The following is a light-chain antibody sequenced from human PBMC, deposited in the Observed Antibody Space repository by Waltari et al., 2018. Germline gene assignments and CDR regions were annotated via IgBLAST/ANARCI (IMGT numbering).Light chain of an antibody. CDR1: QDISIY. CDR3: QQYKDLPRT. Sequence: DIPMTQSPSSMSASVGDRVSITCQASQDISIYLSWYQQKPGKAPKVLSYDGSNLETGVSSRFTGSRSGKDFTYTISSLQPEDIATYYCQQYKDLPRTFGQGTKVEIK. J-gene: IGKJ1*01. V-gene: IGKV1-33*01. CDR2: DGS.